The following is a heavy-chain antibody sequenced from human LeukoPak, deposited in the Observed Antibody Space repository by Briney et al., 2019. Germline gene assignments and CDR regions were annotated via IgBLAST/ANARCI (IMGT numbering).Heavy chain of an antibody. CDR1: GFTFSSYS. CDR2: ISSSSSYI. CDR3: ARGADTAMVTLGFLPMENYYYYGMDV. J-gene: IGHJ6*02. Sequence: GGSLRLSCAASGFTFSSYSMNWVRQAPGKGLEWVSSISSSSSYIYYADSVKGRFTISRDNAKNSLYLQMNSLRAEDTAVYYCARGADTAMVTLGFLPMENYYYYGMDVWGQGTTVTVSS. D-gene: IGHD5-18*01. V-gene: IGHV3-21*01.